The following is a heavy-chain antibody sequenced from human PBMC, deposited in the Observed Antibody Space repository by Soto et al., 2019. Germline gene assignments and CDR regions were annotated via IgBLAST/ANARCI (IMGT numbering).Heavy chain of an antibody. CDR2: IYHSGST. CDR1: GGSISSGGYS. Sequence: TLSLTCAVSGGSISSGGYSWSWIRQPPGKGLEWIGYIYHSGSTYYNPSLKSRVTISVDTSKNQFSLKLSSVTAADTAVYYCARRYSSGFDYWGQGTLVTVSS. D-gene: IGHD6-19*01. CDR3: ARRYSSGFDY. V-gene: IGHV4-30-2*01. J-gene: IGHJ4*02.